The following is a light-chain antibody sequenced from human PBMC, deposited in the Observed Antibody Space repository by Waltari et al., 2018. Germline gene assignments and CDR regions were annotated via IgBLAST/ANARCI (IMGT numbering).Light chain of an antibody. CDR3: QHYVRLPAT. CDR1: QSVSST. Sequence: IVLTQSPGTLSLSPGERATLSCRAGQSVSSTLAWYQQKPGQAPKLLIYGASIRATGIPDRFTGSGSGTDFSLTISSLEPEDFAIYFCQHYVRLPATFGQGTKVEIK. CDR2: GAS. J-gene: IGKJ1*01. V-gene: IGKV3-20*01.